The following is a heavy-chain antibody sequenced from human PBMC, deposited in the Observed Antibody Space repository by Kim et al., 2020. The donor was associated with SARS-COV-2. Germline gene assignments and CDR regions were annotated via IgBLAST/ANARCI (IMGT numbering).Heavy chain of an antibody. CDR3: SRDRTVKVPVDWFDS. D-gene: IGHD2-8*02. CDR2: VNGDGSGT. J-gene: IGHJ5*01. CDR1: GFTLSNYA. Sequence: GGSLRLSCAASGFTLSNYAMTWVRQASGKGLEWVSTVNGDGSGTYYSDSVKGRFTISRDNSKNTLHLQMNSLRAEDTSLYYCSRDRTVKVPVDWFDSWG. V-gene: IGHV3-23*01.